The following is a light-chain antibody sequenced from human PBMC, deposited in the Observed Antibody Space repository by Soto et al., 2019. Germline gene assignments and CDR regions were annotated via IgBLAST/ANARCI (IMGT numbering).Light chain of an antibody. V-gene: IGLV2-8*01. CDR3: SSYAGSNNLV. Sequence: SVLTXPPSASGSPGQSGTISCTGTSSYVGGYNYVSWYQQHPGKAPKLMIYEVSKRPSGVPDRFSGSKSGNTASLTVSGLQAEDEADYYCSSYAGSNNLVFGGGTQLTVL. CDR2: EVS. J-gene: IGLJ2*01. CDR1: SSYVGGYNY.